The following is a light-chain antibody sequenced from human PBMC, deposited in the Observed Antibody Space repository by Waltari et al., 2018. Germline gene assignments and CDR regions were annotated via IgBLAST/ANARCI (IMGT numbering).Light chain of an antibody. Sequence: DIQMTQSPSSLSASVGATVTITCRASQSISSWLAWFQQRPGKAPNLLIYKASSLQSGVPSRFSGSGSGTDFTLTISSLQPEDFATYYCLQYSSSPYSFGQGTKVEIQ. V-gene: IGKV1-12*01. CDR3: LQYSSSPYS. J-gene: IGKJ2*03. CDR2: KAS. CDR1: QSISSW.